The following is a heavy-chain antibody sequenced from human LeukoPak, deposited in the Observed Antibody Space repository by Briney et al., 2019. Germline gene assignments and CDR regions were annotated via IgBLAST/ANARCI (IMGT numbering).Heavy chain of an antibody. Sequence: SETLSLTCTVSGGSINTYYWSWIRQPPGKGLEWIGYINYSGSTNYNPSLKSRVTISLDTSKFQSSLKVPSVTAADTAVYYCARAGRAGDYGYYFDYWGRGMLVTVSS. CDR2: INYSGST. CDR3: ARAGRAGDYGYYFDY. V-gene: IGHV4-59*01. CDR1: GGSINTYY. D-gene: IGHD4-17*01. J-gene: IGHJ4*02.